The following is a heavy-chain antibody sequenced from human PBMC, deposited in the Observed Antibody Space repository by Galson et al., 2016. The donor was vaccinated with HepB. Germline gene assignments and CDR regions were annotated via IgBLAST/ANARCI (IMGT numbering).Heavy chain of an antibody. CDR1: GFTFSNYG. D-gene: IGHD3-3*01. V-gene: IGHV3-33*08. CDR3: ARGGDYDFWSGSSRENYFDF. CDR2: IFYDGRSK. J-gene: IGHJ4*02. Sequence: SLRLSCAASGFTFSNYGMHWVRQAPGKGLEWVAVIFYDGRSKYYAESVRRRFTISRDNSKNALFLQMNSLRGEDTAVYYCARGGDYDFWSGSSRENYFDFWGQGTLVTVSS.